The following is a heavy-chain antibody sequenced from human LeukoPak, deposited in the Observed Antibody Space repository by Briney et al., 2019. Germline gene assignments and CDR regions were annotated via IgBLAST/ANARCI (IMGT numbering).Heavy chain of an antibody. CDR3: ARANSGWSIDY. J-gene: IGHJ4*02. Sequence: PGGSLRLSCAASGFTFTSYWTHWVRQAPGKGLPWVSYITYDGSSTTYADSVKGRFTISRDNAKNTVYLQMNSLRAEDTAIYYCARANSGWSIDYWGQGTLVTVSS. D-gene: IGHD6-19*01. CDR2: ITYDGSST. CDR1: GFTFTSYW. V-gene: IGHV3-74*01.